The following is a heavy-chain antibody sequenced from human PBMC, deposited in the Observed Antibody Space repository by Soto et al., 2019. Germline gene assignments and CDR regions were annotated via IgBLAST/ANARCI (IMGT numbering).Heavy chain of an antibody. J-gene: IGHJ6*02. CDR2: INPRGGGT. D-gene: IGHD2-15*01. V-gene: IGHV1-46*02. CDR3: ARGGGFSPYYYNLDV. CDR1: GYTLNTYY. Sequence: ASVNVSCKPSGYTLNTYYIHWVREGPGQGPEWMGIINPRGGGTTYAQNFQDRVTMTSDTSSSTVYMGLSSLRSEDTAVYYCARGGGFSPYYYNLDVWGQGTTVTVSS.